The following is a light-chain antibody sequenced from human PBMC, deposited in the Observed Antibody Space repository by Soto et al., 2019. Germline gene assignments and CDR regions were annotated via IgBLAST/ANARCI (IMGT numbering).Light chain of an antibody. J-gene: IGLJ3*02. CDR3: SSYTARSIWV. Sequence: QSALTQPASVSGSPGQSITISCTGTSSDVGGYNYVSWYQQHPGTSPKLMIYEVSNRPSGVSNRFSGSKSGNTASLIISGLQAEDEGDYYCSSYTARSIWVFGGGTKLTVL. V-gene: IGLV2-14*01. CDR2: EVS. CDR1: SSDVGGYNY.